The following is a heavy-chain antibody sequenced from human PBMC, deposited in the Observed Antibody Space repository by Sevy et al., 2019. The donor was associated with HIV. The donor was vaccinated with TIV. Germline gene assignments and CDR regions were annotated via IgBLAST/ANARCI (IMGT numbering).Heavy chain of an antibody. CDR1: GFTFTDYY. D-gene: IGHD5-18*01. CDR2: ISSTSTYT. J-gene: IGHJ4*02. V-gene: IGHV3-11*06. CDR3: VREGVGGYSYSLDC. Sequence: GGSLRLSCAASGFTFTDYYMTWIRQAPGKGLEWVSYISSTSTYTNYADSVRGRFTISRDNVKNSVYLQMNSLRAEDTAVYYCVREGVGGYSYSLDCWGQGTLVTVSS.